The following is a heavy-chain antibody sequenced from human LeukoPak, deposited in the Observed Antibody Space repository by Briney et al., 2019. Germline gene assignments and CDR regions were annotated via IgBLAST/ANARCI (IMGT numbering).Heavy chain of an antibody. CDR1: GFTFSSYA. J-gene: IGHJ4*02. CDR2: ISGSGGST. V-gene: IGHV3-23*01. D-gene: IGHD3-16*02. CDR3: AKAFLSDYVWGSYRPTPTFDY. Sequence: GGSLRLSCAASGFTFSSYAMSWVRQAPGKGLEWVSAISGSGGSTYYADSVKGRFTISRDNSKNTLYLRMNSLRAEDTAVYYCAKAFLSDYVWGSYRPTPTFDYWGQGTLVTVSS.